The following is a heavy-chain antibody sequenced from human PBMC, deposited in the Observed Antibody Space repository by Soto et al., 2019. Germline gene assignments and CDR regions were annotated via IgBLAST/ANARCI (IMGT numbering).Heavy chain of an antibody. CDR1: GFTFSSYG. CDR2: IWYDGSNK. Sequence: GGSLRLSCAASGFTFSSYGMHWVRQAPGKGLEWVAVIWYDGSNKYYADSVKGRFTISRDNSKNTLYLQMNSLRAEDTAVYYYARDYKDIVVVVASWVSYYYYMDVWGKGTRFTVSS. CDR3: ARDYKDIVVVVASWVSYYYYMDV. J-gene: IGHJ6*03. V-gene: IGHV3-33*01. D-gene: IGHD2-15*01.